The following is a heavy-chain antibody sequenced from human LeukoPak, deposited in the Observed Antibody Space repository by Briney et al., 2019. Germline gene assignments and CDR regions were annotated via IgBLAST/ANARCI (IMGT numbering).Heavy chain of an antibody. CDR1: GFTFSSYW. CDR3: ARERTTIMGVVIHYYYYYYMDV. D-gene: IGHD3-3*01. CDR2: IKQDGSEK. V-gene: IGHV3-7*01. Sequence: GGSLRLSCAASGFTFSSYWMSWVRQAPGKGLEWVANIKQDGSEKYYVDSVKGRFTISRDNAKNSLYLQMNSLRAEDTAVSYCARERTTIMGVVIHYYYYYYMDVWGKGTTVTVSS. J-gene: IGHJ6*03.